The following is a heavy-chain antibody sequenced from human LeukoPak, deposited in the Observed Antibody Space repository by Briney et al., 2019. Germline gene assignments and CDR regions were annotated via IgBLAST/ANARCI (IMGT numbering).Heavy chain of an antibody. J-gene: IGHJ4*02. CDR2: IYYSGST. CDR3: ARGSRELYYFDY. CDR1: GGSISSYT. Sequence: SGTLSLTCTVSGGSISSYTWSWIRQPPGKGLEWIGYIYYSGSTKYNPSLKSRVTISVDASKTQFSLKLNSVTAADTAVYYCARGSRELYYFDYWGQGTLVTVSS. D-gene: IGHD1-7*01. V-gene: IGHV4-59*01.